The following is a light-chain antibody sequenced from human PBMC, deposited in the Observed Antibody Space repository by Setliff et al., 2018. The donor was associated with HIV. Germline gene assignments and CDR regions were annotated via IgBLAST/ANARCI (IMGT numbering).Light chain of an antibody. J-gene: IGLJ1*01. V-gene: IGLV2-14*01. CDR3: TSYTSSNTYV. Sequence: QSVLTQPASASRSPGQSVTIACTGSTSDVGAYDYVSWYQQYPGKAPKLLIYEVTNRPSGISNRFSASKSGNTAFLTISGVRPEDEADYFCTSYTSSNTYVFGSGTKVTVL. CDR1: TSDVGAYDY. CDR2: EVT.